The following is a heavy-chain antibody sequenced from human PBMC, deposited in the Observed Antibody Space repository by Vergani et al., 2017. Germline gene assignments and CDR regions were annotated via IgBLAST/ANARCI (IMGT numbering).Heavy chain of an antibody. CDR2: ISGSGLST. CDR3: AKAVMIKFGGVIPSDF. CDR1: GFTFSSYA. J-gene: IGHJ4*02. D-gene: IGHD3-16*02. Sequence: EVQLLESGGGLVQPGGSLRLSCAASGFTFSSYAMSWVRQAPGKGLDWVSAISGSGLSTFYADSVKGRFTISRDNSKNTLYLQMNSLGAEDTAVYYCAKAVMIKFGGVIPSDFWGQGTLVTVSS. V-gene: IGHV3-23*01.